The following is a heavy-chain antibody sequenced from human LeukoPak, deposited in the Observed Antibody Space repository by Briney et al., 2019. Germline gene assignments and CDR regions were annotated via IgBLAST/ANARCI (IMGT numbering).Heavy chain of an antibody. CDR3: AKARSYDYSNYYYYYYMDV. CDR2: ISGNGGDT. J-gene: IGHJ6*03. D-gene: IGHD4-11*01. Sequence: TGGSLRLSCAASGFTFSAYGMTWVRQAPGKGLEWVSIISGNGGDTFYADSVKGWFTISRDNSKSTLYLQMNGLRVEDTAVYYCAKARSYDYSNYYYYYYMDVWGKGTTVTVSS. V-gene: IGHV3-23*01. CDR1: GFTFSAYG.